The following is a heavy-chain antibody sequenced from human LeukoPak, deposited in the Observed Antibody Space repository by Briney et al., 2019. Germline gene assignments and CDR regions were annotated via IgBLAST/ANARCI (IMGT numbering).Heavy chain of an antibody. CDR2: IYYTVST. Sequence: SETLSLTCTVSGGSISSSSYYWGWIRQPPGKGLEWIGSIYYTVSTYYNPSLKSRVTISVDTSKNQFSLKLSSVTAADTAVYYCARLSSGWYGGFIDYWGQGTLVTVSS. D-gene: IGHD6-19*01. J-gene: IGHJ4*02. CDR3: ARLSSGWYGGFIDY. V-gene: IGHV4-39*01. CDR1: GGSISSSSYY.